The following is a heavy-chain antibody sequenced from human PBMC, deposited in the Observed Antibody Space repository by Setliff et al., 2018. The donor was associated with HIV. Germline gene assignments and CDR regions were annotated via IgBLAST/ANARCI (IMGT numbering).Heavy chain of an antibody. J-gene: IGHJ4*02. V-gene: IGHV3-23*01. CDR3: AKSDYGGNPKFPLDN. D-gene: IGHD4-17*01. CDR2: LHDTDGGT. CDR1: GLTLSTYS. Sequence: PGGSLRLYCAASGLTLSTYSMSWVRQAPGKGLEWVSTLHDTDGGTYYTDSVQGRFTIGRYNSKNTLFLQMHRLRAADTAVYYCAKSDYGGNPKFPLDNWGQGTLVTVSS.